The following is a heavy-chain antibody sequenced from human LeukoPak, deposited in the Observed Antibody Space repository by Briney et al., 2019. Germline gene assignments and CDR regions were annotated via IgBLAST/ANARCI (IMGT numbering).Heavy chain of an antibody. J-gene: IGHJ5*02. CDR3: SRVIGGIRYFDWYNWFDP. CDR2: ISSSSSYT. Sequence: GGSLRLSCAASGFTFSDYYMSWIRQAPGKGLEWVSYISSSSSYTNYADSVKGRFTISRDNAKNSLYLQMNSLRAEDTAVYYCSRVIGGIRYFDWYNWFDPWGQGTLVTVSS. D-gene: IGHD3-9*01. CDR1: GFTFSDYY. V-gene: IGHV3-11*05.